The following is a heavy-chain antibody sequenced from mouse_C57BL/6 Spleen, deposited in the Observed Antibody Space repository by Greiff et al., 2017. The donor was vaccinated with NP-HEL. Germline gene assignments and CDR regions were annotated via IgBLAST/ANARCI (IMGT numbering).Heavy chain of an antibody. Sequence: DVKLVESGGGLVKPGGSLKLSCAASGFTFSDYGMHWVRQAPEKGLEWVAYISSGSGTIYYADTVKGRFTISRDNAKNTLFLQMTSLRSEDTAMYYCARFGYYAMDYWGQGTSVTVSS. CDR1: GFTFSDYG. V-gene: IGHV5-17*01. J-gene: IGHJ4*01. CDR3: ARFGYYAMDY. CDR2: ISSGSGTI.